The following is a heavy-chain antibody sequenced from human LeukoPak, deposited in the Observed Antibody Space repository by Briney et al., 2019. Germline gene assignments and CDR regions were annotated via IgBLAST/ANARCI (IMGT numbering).Heavy chain of an antibody. Sequence: ASVKVSCKASGGTFSSYAISWVRQAPGQGLEWMGGIIPIFGTANYAQKFQGRVTMTRDTSTSTVYMELSSLRSEDTAVYYCARDVDYGSGSYYNEPFDYWGQGTLVTVSS. CDR2: IIPIFGTA. V-gene: IGHV1-69*05. CDR1: GGTFSSYA. CDR3: ARDVDYGSGSYYNEPFDY. J-gene: IGHJ4*02. D-gene: IGHD3-10*01.